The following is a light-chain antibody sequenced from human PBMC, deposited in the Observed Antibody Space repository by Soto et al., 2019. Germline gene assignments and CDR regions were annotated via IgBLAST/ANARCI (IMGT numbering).Light chain of an antibody. CDR1: SSNVGAYSF. Sequence: QSALTQPRSVSGSPGQSVTISCTGTSSNVGAYSFVSWYQQRPGKAPNLIIYHVNKRPSGVPDRFSGSKSGNTASLTISGLQAEDESDYYCSSYGGKSDVVFGGGTQLTVL. CDR3: SSYGGKSDVV. J-gene: IGLJ2*01. CDR2: HVN. V-gene: IGLV2-11*01.